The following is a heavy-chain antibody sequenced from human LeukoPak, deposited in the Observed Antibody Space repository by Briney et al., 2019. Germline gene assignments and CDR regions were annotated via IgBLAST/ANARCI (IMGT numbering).Heavy chain of an antibody. D-gene: IGHD1-14*01. CDR3: ATGFHGST. CDR2: ISSSSSYI. J-gene: IGHJ5*02. V-gene: IGHV3-21*01. CDR1: GFTFSSYS. Sequence: GGSLRLSCAASGFTFSSYSMNWVRQAPGKGLEWVSSISSSSSYIYYADSVKGRFTISRDNAKNSLYLQMNSLGAEDTGVYYCATGFHGSTWGQGTLVTVSS.